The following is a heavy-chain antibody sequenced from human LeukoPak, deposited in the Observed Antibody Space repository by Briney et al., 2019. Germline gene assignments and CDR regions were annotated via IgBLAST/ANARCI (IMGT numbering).Heavy chain of an antibody. CDR2: ISGSGGST. CDR3: AKSVAIYFYYGLDV. Sequence: GGSLRLSCEASGLSFRSYIMNWVRQTPGKGLEWVSAISGSGGSTYYADSVKGRFTISRDNSKNTLFLQMNSLRVEDTAPYYCAKSVAIYFYYGLDVWGQGTTVTVSS. D-gene: IGHD3-3*01. J-gene: IGHJ6*02. CDR1: GLSFRSYI. V-gene: IGHV3-23*01.